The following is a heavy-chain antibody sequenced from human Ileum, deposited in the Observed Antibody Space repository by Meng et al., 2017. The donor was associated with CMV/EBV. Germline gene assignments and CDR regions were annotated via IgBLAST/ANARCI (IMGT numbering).Heavy chain of an antibody. CDR2: IYSGGTT. J-gene: IGHJ3*02. Sequence: EVPLVEAGGGLIQPGESLRLSWAASGFTVSSKYMSWVRQAPGKGLEWVSVIYSGGTTYYADSVKGRFAVSRDNSKNTMYLQMNYLRPEDTALYYCARAHSGSYGDSFDIWGPGTMVTVSS. D-gene: IGHD3-16*01. CDR3: ARAHSGSYGDSFDI. V-gene: IGHV3-53*01. CDR1: GFTVSSKY.